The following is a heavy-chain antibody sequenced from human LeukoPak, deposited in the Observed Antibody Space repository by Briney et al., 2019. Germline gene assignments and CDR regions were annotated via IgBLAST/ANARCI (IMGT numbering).Heavy chain of an antibody. J-gene: IGHJ4*02. CDR2: IIPIFCTA. Sequence: SVKVSCKASGGTFSSYAISWVRQAPGQGLEWMGGIIPIFCTAYYAQKFQGRVTITADESTSTAYMELSSLRSEDTAVYYCARGLWGDTAMVAFDYWGQGTLVTVSS. D-gene: IGHD5-18*01. CDR3: ARGLWGDTAMVAFDY. CDR1: GGTFSSYA. V-gene: IGHV1-69*01.